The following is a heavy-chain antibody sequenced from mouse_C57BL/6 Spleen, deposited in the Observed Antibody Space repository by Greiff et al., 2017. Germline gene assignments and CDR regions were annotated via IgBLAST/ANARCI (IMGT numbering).Heavy chain of an antibody. CDR3: ARYYYCGSSGTYYFDY. Sequence: QVQLQQPGAELVMPGASVKLSCKASGYTFTSYWMHWVKQRPGQGLEWIGEIDPSDSYTNYNQKFKGKSTLTVDKASSTSYMQLSSLTSDDAAVYYCARYYYCGSSGTYYFDYWGQGTTLTVSS. V-gene: IGHV1-69*01. J-gene: IGHJ2*01. D-gene: IGHD1-1*01. CDR2: IDPSDSYT. CDR1: GYTFTSYW.